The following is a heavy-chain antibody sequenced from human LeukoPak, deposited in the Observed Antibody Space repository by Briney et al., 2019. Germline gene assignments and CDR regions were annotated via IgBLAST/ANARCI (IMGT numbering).Heavy chain of an antibody. Sequence: PGGSLRLSCAASGFTFSSYAMSWVRQAPGKGLEWVSAISGSGGSTYYADSVKGRFTISRDNSKNTLYLQMNSLRAEDTAVYYCAKDGDRGSYPDDAFDIWGQGTMVTVSS. CDR1: GFTFSSYA. CDR3: AKDGDRGSYPDDAFDI. J-gene: IGHJ3*02. V-gene: IGHV3-23*01. CDR2: ISGSGGST. D-gene: IGHD1-26*01.